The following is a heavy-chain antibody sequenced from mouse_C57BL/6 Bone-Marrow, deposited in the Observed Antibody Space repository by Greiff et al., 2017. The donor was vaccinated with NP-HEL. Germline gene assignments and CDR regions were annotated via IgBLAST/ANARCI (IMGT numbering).Heavy chain of an antibody. J-gene: IGHJ2*01. CDR2: INPGSGGT. Sequence: VQLQQSGAELVRPGTSVKVSCKASGYAFTNYLIEWVKQRPGQGLEWIGVINPGSGGTNYNEKFKGKATLTADKSSSTAYMQLSSLTSEDSAVYVCARGSSYFDYWGQGTTLTVSS. CDR1: GYAFTNYL. D-gene: IGHD1-1*01. CDR3: ARGSSYFDY. V-gene: IGHV1-54*01.